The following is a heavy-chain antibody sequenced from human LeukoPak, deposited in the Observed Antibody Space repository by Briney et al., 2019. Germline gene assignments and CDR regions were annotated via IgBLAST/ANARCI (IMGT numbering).Heavy chain of an antibody. Sequence: SETLSLTCTVSGGSISSYYWSWIRQPPGKGLEWIGYIYYSGSTNYNPSLKSRVTISVDTSKNQFSLKLNSVTAADTAVYYCARESGSYLWRSWLNPWGQGTLVTVSS. CDR2: IYYSGST. D-gene: IGHD3-16*01. CDR1: GGSISSYY. V-gene: IGHV4-59*01. J-gene: IGHJ5*02. CDR3: ARESGSYLWRSWLNP.